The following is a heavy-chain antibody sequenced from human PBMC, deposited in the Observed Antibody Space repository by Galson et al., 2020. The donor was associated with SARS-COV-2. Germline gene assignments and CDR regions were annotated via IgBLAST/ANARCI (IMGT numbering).Heavy chain of an antibody. V-gene: IGHV4-34*01. CDR2: ITHSGST. Sequence: SETLSLTCAVFDGSFSGYYWNWIRQPPGKGLEWIGEITHSGSTNYNPSLRSRVTISGYTSENQFSLKLSSVTAADTATYYCARGCLRRNDAGDIWGHGTLVTVAS. J-gene: IGHJ3*02. CDR1: DGSFSGYY. CDR3: ARGCLRRNDAGDI. D-gene: IGHD3-16*01.